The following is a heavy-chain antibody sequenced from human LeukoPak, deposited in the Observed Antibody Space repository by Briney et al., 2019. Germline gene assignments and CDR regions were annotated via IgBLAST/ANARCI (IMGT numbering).Heavy chain of an antibody. D-gene: IGHD3-9*01. J-gene: IGHJ5*02. CDR3: ARGDPQLRYFDWLLLTGFDP. CDR2: INHRGST. CDR1: GGSFSGYY. Sequence: SETLSLTCAVYGGSFSGYYWSWIRQPPGKGLEWIGEINHRGSTNYNPSLKSRVTISVDTSKNQFSLKLSSVTAADTAVYYCARGDPQLRYFDWLLLTGFDPWGQGTLVTVSS. V-gene: IGHV4-34*01.